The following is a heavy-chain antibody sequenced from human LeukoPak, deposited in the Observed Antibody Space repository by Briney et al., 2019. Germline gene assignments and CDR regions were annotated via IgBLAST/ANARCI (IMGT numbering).Heavy chain of an antibody. V-gene: IGHV1-2*06. CDR1: GYTFTDYY. J-gene: IGHJ4*02. Sequence: GASVKVSCKASGYTFTDYYMHWVRQAPGQGLEWMGRINPNSGGTNYAQKFQGRVTKTRGTSISTAYMELSRLTSDDTAVYYCARDRGIAAAGTSFTFDYWGQGTLVTVSS. D-gene: IGHD6-13*01. CDR3: ARDRGIAAAGTSFTFDY. CDR2: INPNSGGT.